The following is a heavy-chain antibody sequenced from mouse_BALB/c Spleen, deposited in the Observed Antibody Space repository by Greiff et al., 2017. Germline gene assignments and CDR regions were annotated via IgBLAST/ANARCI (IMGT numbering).Heavy chain of an antibody. CDR2: INPSNGRT. V-gene: IGHV1S81*02. CDR3: ARYGDYDESYYAMDY. Sequence: QVQLQQPGAELVKPGASVKLSCKASGYTFTSYWMHWVQQRPGQGLEWIGEINPSNGRTNYNEKFTSKATLTVDKSSSTAYMLLSSLTSEDSAVYYCARYGDYDESYYAMDYWGQGTSVTVSS. J-gene: IGHJ4*01. D-gene: IGHD2-13*01. CDR1: GYTFTSYW.